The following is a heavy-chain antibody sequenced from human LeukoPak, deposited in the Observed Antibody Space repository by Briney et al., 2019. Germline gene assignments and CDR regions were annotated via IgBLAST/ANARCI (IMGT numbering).Heavy chain of an antibody. D-gene: IGHD3-10*01. CDR3: AKGKGYYGSGSQH. CDR2: ISGSGGST. V-gene: IGHV3-23*01. Sequence: QTGGSLRLSCAASGFTFSSYAMSWVRQAPGKGLEWVSAISGSGGSTYYADSVKGRFTISRDNSKNTLYLQMNSLRAEDTAVYYCAKGKGYYGSGSQHWGRGTLVTVSS. CDR1: GFTFSSYA. J-gene: IGHJ1*01.